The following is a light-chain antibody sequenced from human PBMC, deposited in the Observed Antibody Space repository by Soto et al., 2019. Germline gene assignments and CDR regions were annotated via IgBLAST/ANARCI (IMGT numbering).Light chain of an antibody. CDR1: SSDVGGYNY. Sequence: ALTQPASVSGSPGQSITISCTGSSSDVGGYNYVSWYQQHPGKAPRLMIYEVSNRPSGVSNRFSGSKSGNTASLTISGLQAEDEADYYCMSYGSSTTLFVFGTGTKVTVL. CDR3: MSYGSSTTLFV. CDR2: EVS. V-gene: IGLV2-14*01. J-gene: IGLJ1*01.